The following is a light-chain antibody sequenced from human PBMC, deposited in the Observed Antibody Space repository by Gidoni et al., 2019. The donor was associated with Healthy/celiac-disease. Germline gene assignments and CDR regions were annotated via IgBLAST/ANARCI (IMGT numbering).Light chain of an antibody. CDR1: QSVSSRY. V-gene: IGKV3-20*01. J-gene: IGKJ5*01. CDR2: GAS. Sequence: DIVLPQSPGTLSLSPGERATLSCRASQSVSSRYLAWYQQKPGQAPRLLIYGASIRATGIPDRFSGSGAGTDFTIIISRLEPEDFAVYYCQQYGSSITFGQGTRLEIK. CDR3: QQYGSSIT.